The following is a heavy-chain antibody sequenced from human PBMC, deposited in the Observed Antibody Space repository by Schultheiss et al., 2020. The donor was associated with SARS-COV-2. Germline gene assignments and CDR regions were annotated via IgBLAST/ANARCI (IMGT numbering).Heavy chain of an antibody. CDR3: ARGRGYSGYDYGVDY. Sequence: GESLKISCAASGFSFSRYWICWVRQAPGKGLEWVASIKGDGSEKYYVDSVKGRFTMSRDNAKNTLYLQMNSLRAEDTAVYYCARGRGYSGYDYGVDYWGQGTLVTVSS. CDR2: IKGDGSEK. D-gene: IGHD5-12*01. V-gene: IGHV3-7*02. J-gene: IGHJ4*02. CDR1: GFSFSRYW.